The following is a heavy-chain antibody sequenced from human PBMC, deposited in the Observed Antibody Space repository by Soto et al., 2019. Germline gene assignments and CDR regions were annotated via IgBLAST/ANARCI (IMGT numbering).Heavy chain of an antibody. J-gene: IGHJ3*02. Sequence: QVQLVQSGAEVKKPGSSVKVSCKASGGTFSSYAISWVRQAPGQGLEWMGGIIPIFGTANYAQKFQGRVTITADESTSTAYMELSNLRSEDTAVYYCARVSDTAMVRTPGAFDIWGQGTMVTVSS. CDR3: ARVSDTAMVRTPGAFDI. CDR2: IIPIFGTA. CDR1: GGTFSSYA. V-gene: IGHV1-69*01. D-gene: IGHD5-18*01.